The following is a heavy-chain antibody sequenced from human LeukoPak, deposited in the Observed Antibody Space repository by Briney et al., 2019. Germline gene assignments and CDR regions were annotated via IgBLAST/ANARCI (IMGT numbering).Heavy chain of an antibody. Sequence: PGGSLRLSCAASGFTFSSYSMNWVDQAPGKGLEWVSSISSSSSYIYYADSVKGRFTISRDNAKNSLYLQMNSLRAEDTAVYYCASLHDMTTTGDAFDIWGQGTMVTVSS. J-gene: IGHJ3*02. V-gene: IGHV3-21*01. CDR3: ASLHDMTTTGDAFDI. CDR2: ISSSSSYI. D-gene: IGHD1-26*01. CDR1: GFTFSSYS.